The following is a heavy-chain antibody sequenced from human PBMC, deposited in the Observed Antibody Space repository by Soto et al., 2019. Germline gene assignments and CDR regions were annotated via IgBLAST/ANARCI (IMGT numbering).Heavy chain of an antibody. V-gene: IGHV1-69*01. Sequence: QVQLVQSGAEVKKPGSSVKFSCKASGVTFSSYAISWVRQAPGQGLEWMGGIIPIFGTANYAQKFQGRVTITADESTSTAYMELSSLRSEDTAVYYCARQGYRSGTYTPLYNWFEPCGQGTLVTESS. CDR1: GVTFSSYA. J-gene: IGHJ5*02. CDR2: IIPIFGTA. D-gene: IGHD5-18*01. CDR3: ARQGYRSGTYTPLYNWFEP.